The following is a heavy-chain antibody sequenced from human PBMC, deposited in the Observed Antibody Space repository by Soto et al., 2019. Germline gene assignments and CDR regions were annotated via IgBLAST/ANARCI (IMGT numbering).Heavy chain of an antibody. J-gene: IGHJ4*02. CDR1: GFTFSDYA. CDR2: ISSSGTST. V-gene: IGHV3-64D*06. D-gene: IGHD6-6*01. Sequence: ESGGGLVQPGGSLRISCSASGFTFSDYAMHWVRQAPGKGLQYVSVISSSGTSTYYADSVKGRFTISRDNSKNTLFLQMSSLRAEDTAVYYCVKVARRGSYWGQGTLVTVSS. CDR3: VKVARRGSY.